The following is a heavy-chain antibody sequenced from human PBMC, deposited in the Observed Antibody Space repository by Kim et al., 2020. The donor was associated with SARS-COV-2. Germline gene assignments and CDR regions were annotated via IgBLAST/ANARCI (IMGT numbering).Heavy chain of an antibody. V-gene: IGHV1-3*01. J-gene: IGHJ5*02. D-gene: IGHD1-1*01. Sequence: QKFQGRVTITRDTSASTAYMELSSLRSEETAVYYCARDWEAASGTWWFDPWGQGTLVTVSS. CDR3: ARDWEAASGTWWFDP.